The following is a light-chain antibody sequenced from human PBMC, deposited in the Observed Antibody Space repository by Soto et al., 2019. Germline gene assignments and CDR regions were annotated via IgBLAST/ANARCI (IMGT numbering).Light chain of an antibody. CDR2: DAS. CDR3: QKYNSAPRA. J-gene: IGKJ1*01. CDR1: QGISNF. Sequence: DIQMTQSPSSLSASVGDRVTITCRASQGISNFLAWYQQKPGTVPKLLIYDASTLQSGVPSRFSGSGSGTDFTLTISSLQPEDVATYYCQKYNSAPRAFGQGTKVEIK. V-gene: IGKV1-27*01.